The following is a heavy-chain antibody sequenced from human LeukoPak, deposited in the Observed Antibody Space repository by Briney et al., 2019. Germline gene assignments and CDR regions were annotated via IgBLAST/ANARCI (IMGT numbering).Heavy chain of an antibody. CDR2: IYYSGST. V-gene: IGHV4-31*03. J-gene: IGHJ4*02. CDR1: GVSISSGGYY. CDR3: ARRMTTVTVDY. Sequence: SETLSLTCTVSGVSISSGGYYWSWIRQHPGKGLEWIGYIYYSGSTYYNPSLKSRVTISVDTSKNQFSLMLTSVTAADTAVYYCARRMTTVTVDYWGQGTLVTVSS. D-gene: IGHD4-17*01.